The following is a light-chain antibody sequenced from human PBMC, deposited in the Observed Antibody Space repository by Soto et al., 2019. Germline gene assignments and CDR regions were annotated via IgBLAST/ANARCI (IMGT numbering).Light chain of an antibody. CDR3: QQYFTYPLT. CDR2: GAS. CDR1: QDIDIF. J-gene: IGKJ5*01. V-gene: IGKV1-16*02. Sequence: DLQMTQSPSSLSASVGDSVTITCRASQDIDIFLAWLQQRPGKAPRSLIYGASSLQDGVPAKFIGGGSGTDFTLTISSLQPEDFATYYCQQYFTYPLTFGQGTRLDIK.